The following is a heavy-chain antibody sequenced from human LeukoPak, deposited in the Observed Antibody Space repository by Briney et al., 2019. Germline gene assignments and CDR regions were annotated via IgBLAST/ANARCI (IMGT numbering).Heavy chain of an antibody. D-gene: IGHD3-10*01. CDR2: ISHSGST. CDR3: VRVKGGSGGPDFEY. Sequence: SETLSLTCAVYGGSFSGYYWSWIRQPPGKGLEWIGEISHSGSTNYDPSLKSRVTISVDTSKNQFSLKLSSVTAADTAVYYCVRVKGGSGGPDFEYWGQGTLVTVSS. V-gene: IGHV4-34*01. J-gene: IGHJ4*02. CDR1: GGSFSGYY.